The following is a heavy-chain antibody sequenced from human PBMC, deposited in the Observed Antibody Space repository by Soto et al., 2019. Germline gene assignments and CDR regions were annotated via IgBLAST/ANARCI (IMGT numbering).Heavy chain of an antibody. J-gene: IGHJ6*02. CDR1: GYTFTNSG. CDR3: SISVLLRGYNYANDYHYDLDI. V-gene: IGHV1-18*01. D-gene: IGHD5-18*01. CDR2: ISAYNGNT. Sequence: QVQLVQSGAEVKKPGASVKVSCKASGYTFTNSGISWVRQAPGQGLEWMGSISAYNGNTNYAQKLQGRVTMTTDTSTTTAYMELRGLRSDDTAVYYCSISVLLRGYNYANDYHYDLDIWGQGTTVTVAS.